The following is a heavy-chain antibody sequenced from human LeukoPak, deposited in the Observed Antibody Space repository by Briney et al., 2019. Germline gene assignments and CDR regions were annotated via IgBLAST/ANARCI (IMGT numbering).Heavy chain of an antibody. D-gene: IGHD5-18*01. CDR3: AKDDGSAMVPRGLFDY. V-gene: IGHV3-23*01. J-gene: IGHJ4*02. Sequence: GGSLRLSCAASGFTFSSYAMSRVRQASGKGLEWVSAISGSGGSTYYADSVKGRFTISRDNSKNTLYLQMNSLRAEDTAVYYCAKDDGSAMVPRGLFDYWGQGTLVTVSS. CDR2: ISGSGGST. CDR1: GFTFSSYA.